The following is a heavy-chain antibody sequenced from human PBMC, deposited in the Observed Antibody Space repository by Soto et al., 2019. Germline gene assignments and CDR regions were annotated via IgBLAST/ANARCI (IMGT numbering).Heavy chain of an antibody. V-gene: IGHV3-13*04. CDR1: GFTFSSYD. D-gene: IGHD3-10*01. CDR3: ARRLGTMVRGLINYYYGMDV. CDR2: IGTAGDT. J-gene: IGHJ6*02. Sequence: GGSLRLSCAASGFTFSSYDMHWVRQATGKGLEWVSAIGTAGDTYYPGSVKGRFTISRENAKNSLYLQMNSLRAGDTAVYYCARRLGTMVRGLINYYYGMDVWGQGTTVTVSS.